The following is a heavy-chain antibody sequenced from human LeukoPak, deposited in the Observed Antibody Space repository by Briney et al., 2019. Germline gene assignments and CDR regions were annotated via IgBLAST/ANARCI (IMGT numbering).Heavy chain of an antibody. V-gene: IGHV4-59*01. CDR3: ARENGVAASYYYGMYG. D-gene: IGHD2-15*01. CDR2: IYYSGST. CDR1: GGSISSYY. Sequence: SETLTLTCTVSGGSISSYYWRWIRQPPGKGLEWIGYIYYSGSTNYNPSLKSRVTISVDTSKNQFSLKLSSVTAADTAVYYCARENGVAASYYYGMYGWGQGTKVTVSS. J-gene: IGHJ6*02.